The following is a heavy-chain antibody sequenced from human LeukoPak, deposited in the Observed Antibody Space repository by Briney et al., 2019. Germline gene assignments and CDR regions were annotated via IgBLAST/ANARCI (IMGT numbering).Heavy chain of an antibody. CDR1: GFTFSSYA. J-gene: IGHJ6*02. CDR2: ISYDGSNK. CDR3: ARYGDYETFYYYYYGMDV. D-gene: IGHD4-17*01. V-gene: IGHV3-30-3*01. Sequence: GGSLRLSCAASGFTFSSYAMHWVRQAPGKGLEWVAVISYDGSNKYYADSVKGRFTISRDNSKNTLYLQMNSLRAEDTAVYYCARYGDYETFYYYYYGMDVWGQGTTVTVSS.